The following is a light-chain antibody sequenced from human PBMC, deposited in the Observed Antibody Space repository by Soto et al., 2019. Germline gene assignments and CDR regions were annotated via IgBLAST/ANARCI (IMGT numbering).Light chain of an antibody. CDR3: CSFTTSNTYV. CDR1: SSDVGGSKY. V-gene: IGLV2-14*01. J-gene: IGLJ1*01. CDR2: AVN. Sequence: QSALTQPASVSGSPGQSITISCIGTSSDVGGSKYVSWYQQHPGKAPKLMIYAVNNRPSGVSRRFSGSKSGNTASLTISGLQAEDETDYYCCSFTTSNTYVFGTGTKVTVL.